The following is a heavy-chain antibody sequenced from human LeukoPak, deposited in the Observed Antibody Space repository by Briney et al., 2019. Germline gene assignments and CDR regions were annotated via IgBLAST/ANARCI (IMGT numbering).Heavy chain of an antibody. V-gene: IGHV3-7*03. J-gene: IGHJ4*02. CDR1: GFTFSSYW. D-gene: IGHD2-15*01. CDR2: IKQDGSEK. Sequence: GGSLRLSCAASGFTFSSYWMSWVRQAPGKGLEWVANIKQDGSEKYYVDSVKGRFTISRDNAKNQLYLQMNSLRAEDTAVYYCARAPYCIGGSCRFDYWGQGTQVTVSS. CDR3: ARAPYCIGGSCRFDY.